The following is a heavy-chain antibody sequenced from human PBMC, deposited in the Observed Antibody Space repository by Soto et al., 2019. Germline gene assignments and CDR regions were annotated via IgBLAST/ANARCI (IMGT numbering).Heavy chain of an antibody. CDR2: INAGNGNT. CDR3: ARCLGGSGSPSPYYYY. D-gene: IGHD3-10*01. V-gene: IGHV1-3*01. J-gene: IGHJ6*01. Sequence: RLEWMGWINAGNGNTKYSQKFQGRVTITRDTSASTAYMELSSLRSEDTAVYYCARCLGGSGSPSPYYYY.